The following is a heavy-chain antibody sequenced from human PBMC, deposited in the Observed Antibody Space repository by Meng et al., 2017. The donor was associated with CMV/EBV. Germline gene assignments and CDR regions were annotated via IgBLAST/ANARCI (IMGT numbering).Heavy chain of an antibody. Sequence: AGDAFSSYGNSWVRQAPGQGLEWMGGIIPIFGTANYAQKFQGRVTITADKSTSTAYMELSSLRSEDTAVYYCARGRAEYSGYDEFDYWGQGTLVTVSS. V-gene: IGHV1-69*06. CDR1: GDAFSSYG. J-gene: IGHJ4*02. CDR3: ARGRAEYSGYDEFDY. CDR2: IIPIFGTA. D-gene: IGHD5-12*01.